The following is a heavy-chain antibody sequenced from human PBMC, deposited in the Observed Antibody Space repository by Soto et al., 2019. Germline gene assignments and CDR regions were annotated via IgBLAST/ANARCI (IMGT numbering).Heavy chain of an antibody. CDR2: ISYDGSNK. D-gene: IGHD3-16*02. J-gene: IGHJ4*02. V-gene: IGHV3-30*18. CDR1: GFTFSSYG. CDR3: AKSYDYVWGSYRQPLDY. Sequence: QVQLVESGGGVVQPGRSLRLSCAASGFTFSSYGMHWVRQAPGKGLEWVAVISYDGSNKYYADSMKGRFTISRDNSKNTLYLQMNSLRVEDTAVYYCAKSYDYVWGSYRQPLDYWGQGTLVTVSS.